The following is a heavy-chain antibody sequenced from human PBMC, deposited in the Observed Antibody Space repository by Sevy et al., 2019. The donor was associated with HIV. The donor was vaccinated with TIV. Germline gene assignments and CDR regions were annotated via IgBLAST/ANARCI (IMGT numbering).Heavy chain of an antibody. Sequence: SETLSLTCAVYGGSFSGYYWSWIHQPPGKGLEWIGEINHSGSTNYNPSLKSRVTISVDTSKNQFSLKLSSVTAADTAVYYCARVGYSSSWYSVRNWFDPWGQGTLVTVSS. CDR2: INHSGST. D-gene: IGHD6-13*01. V-gene: IGHV4-34*01. J-gene: IGHJ5*02. CDR3: ARVGYSSSWYSVRNWFDP. CDR1: GGSFSGYY.